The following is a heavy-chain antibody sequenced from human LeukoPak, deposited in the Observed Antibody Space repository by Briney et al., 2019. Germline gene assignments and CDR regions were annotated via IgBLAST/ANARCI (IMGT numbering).Heavy chain of an antibody. D-gene: IGHD6-19*01. CDR2: INPNSGGT. CDR3: ARDMTMAGEVPQY. Sequence: EASVKVSCKASGYTFTGYNMHWVRQAPGQGLEWMGWINPNSGGTNYAQKFQGRVTMTRDTSISTAYMEPSRLRSDDTAMYYCARDMTMAGEVPQYWGQGTLVTVSS. J-gene: IGHJ4*02. V-gene: IGHV1-2*02. CDR1: GYTFTGYN.